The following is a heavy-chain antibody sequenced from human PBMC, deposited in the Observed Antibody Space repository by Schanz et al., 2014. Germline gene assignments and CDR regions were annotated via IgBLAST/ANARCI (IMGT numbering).Heavy chain of an antibody. D-gene: IGHD1-7*01. CDR2: VNHGGYT. CDR1: FFSFSGYW. J-gene: IGHJ4*02. CDR3: ATWSGTRLFHN. V-gene: IGHV4-34*01. Sequence: QVQLQQWGAGLLKPSETLSLPFSFSFFSFSGYWWTWVRQSPGKGLEWIGEVNHGGYTNYNPSLKGRVTVSVDMSKKQFSLRLSSVTAADTAAYYCATWSGTRLFHNWGQGTLVTVSS.